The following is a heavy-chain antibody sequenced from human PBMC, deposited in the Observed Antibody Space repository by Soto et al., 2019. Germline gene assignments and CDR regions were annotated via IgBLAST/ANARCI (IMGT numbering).Heavy chain of an antibody. V-gene: IGHV3-33*01. Sequence: GGSLRLSCAASGFTFSSYGMHWVRQAPGKGLEWVAVIWYDGSNKYYADSVKGRFTISRDNSKNTLYLQMNSLRAEDTAVYYCARDWTAGTSAFFDYWGQGTLVTVSS. D-gene: IGHD1-1*01. CDR3: ARDWTAGTSAFFDY. CDR1: GFTFSSYG. J-gene: IGHJ4*02. CDR2: IWYDGSNK.